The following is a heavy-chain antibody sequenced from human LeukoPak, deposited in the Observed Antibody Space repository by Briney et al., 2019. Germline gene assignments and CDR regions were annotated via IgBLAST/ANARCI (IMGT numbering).Heavy chain of an antibody. V-gene: IGHV4-34*01. Sequence: PSETLSLTCAVYGGSFSGYYWSWIRQPPGKGLEWIGEINHSGSTNYNPSLKSRVTISVDTSRNQFSLKLNSVTAADTAVYYCAKPNGYGLIDIWGQGTMVTVSS. CDR3: AKPNGYGLIDI. J-gene: IGHJ3*02. D-gene: IGHD3-22*01. CDR1: GGSFSGYY. CDR2: INHSGST.